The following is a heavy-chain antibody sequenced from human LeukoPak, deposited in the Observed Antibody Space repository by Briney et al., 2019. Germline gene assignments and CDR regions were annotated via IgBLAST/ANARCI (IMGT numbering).Heavy chain of an antibody. Sequence: GASVKVSCTASGGTFSSYAISWVRQAPGQGLEWMGGIIPIFGTANYAQKFQGRVTITADESTSTAYMELSSLRSEDTAVYYCARNPRDMAPGYYYYYGMDVWGQGTRSPSP. J-gene: IGHJ6*02. CDR1: GGTFSSYA. D-gene: IGHD5-24*01. CDR3: ARNPRDMAPGYYYYYGMDV. V-gene: IGHV1-69*13. CDR2: IIPIFGTA.